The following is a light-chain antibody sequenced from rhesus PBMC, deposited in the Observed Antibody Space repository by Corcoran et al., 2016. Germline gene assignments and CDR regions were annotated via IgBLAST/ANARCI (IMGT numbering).Light chain of an antibody. CDR2: YAN. CDR3: QQSTNWPWT. J-gene: IGKJ1*01. CDR1: QGISSY. Sequence: DIQMSQSPSSLSASVGDRVTITCRASQGISSYLNWYQQKPGKAPKLLIYYANSLASRVPSRFSGSGSGTDFTLTISRLEPEDFGVYYCQQSTNWPWTFGQGTKVEIK. V-gene: IGKV1-32*02.